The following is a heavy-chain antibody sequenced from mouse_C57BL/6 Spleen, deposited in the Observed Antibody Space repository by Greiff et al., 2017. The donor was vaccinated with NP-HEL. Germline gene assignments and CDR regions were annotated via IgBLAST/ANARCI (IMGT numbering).Heavy chain of an antibody. V-gene: IGHV1-82*01. Sequence: VQVVESGPELVKPGASVKISCKASGYAFSSSWMNWVKQRPGKGLEWIGRIYPGDGDTNYNGKFKGKATLTADKSSSTAYMQLSSLTSEDSAVYFCASGAYYYGSSYVDYWGQGTTLTVSS. CDR3: ASGAYYYGSSYVDY. D-gene: IGHD1-1*01. J-gene: IGHJ2*01. CDR2: IYPGDGDT. CDR1: GYAFSSSW.